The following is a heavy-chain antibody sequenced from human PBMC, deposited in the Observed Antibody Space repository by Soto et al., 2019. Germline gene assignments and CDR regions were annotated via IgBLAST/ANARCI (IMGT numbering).Heavy chain of an antibody. CDR1: GYTSTGYY. D-gene: IGHD3-10*01. V-gene: IGHV1-2*04. J-gene: IGHJ4*02. CDR3: AVDSGSQQFDY. Sequence: QVQLVQSGAEVKKPGASVKVSCKVPGYTSTGYYMHWGRQAPGQGLEWMGWINPNSGGTNYAQKFQGWVTMTRDTSISTAYMELSRLRSDDTAVYYCAVDSGSQQFDYWGQGTLVTVSS. CDR2: INPNSGGT.